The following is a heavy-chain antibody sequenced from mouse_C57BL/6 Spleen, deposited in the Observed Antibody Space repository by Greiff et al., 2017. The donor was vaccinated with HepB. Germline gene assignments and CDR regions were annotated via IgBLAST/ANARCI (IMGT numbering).Heavy chain of an antibody. J-gene: IGHJ4*01. D-gene: IGHD2-4*01. V-gene: IGHV1-64*01. CDR1: GYTFTSYW. Sequence: QVQLQQSGAELVKPGASVKLSCKASGYTFTSYWMHWVKQRPGQGLEWIGMIHPNSGSTNYNEKFKSKATLTVDKSSSTAYMQLSSLTSEDSAVYYWARALYYDYGNYAMDYWGQGTSVTVSS. CDR3: ARALYYDYGNYAMDY. CDR2: IHPNSGST.